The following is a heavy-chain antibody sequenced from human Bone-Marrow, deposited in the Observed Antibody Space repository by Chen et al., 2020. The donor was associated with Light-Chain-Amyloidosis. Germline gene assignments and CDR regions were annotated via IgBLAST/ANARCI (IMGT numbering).Heavy chain of an antibody. J-gene: IGHJ4*02. V-gene: IGHV3-23*04. Sequence: VHLVESGGGVVQPGGSLRLSCAASGFSFSNFAMTWVRQAPGKGLEWVSAISGDSSNTYYADSVKGRFTISRDNAKNSLYLQMNSLRAEDTAVYYCATTKGRWLPSYWGQGTLVTVSS. CDR3: ATTKGRWLPSY. CDR2: ISGDSSNT. CDR1: GFSFSNFA. D-gene: IGHD5-12*01.